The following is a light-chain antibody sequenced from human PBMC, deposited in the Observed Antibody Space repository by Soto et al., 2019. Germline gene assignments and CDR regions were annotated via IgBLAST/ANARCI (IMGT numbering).Light chain of an antibody. J-gene: IGLJ1*01. CDR3: SSFSTSSPHV. CDR1: SSDVGSYNL. V-gene: IGLV2-14*02. Sequence: QSALTQPASVSGSPGQSITISCTGTSSDVGSYNLVSWYQQHPGKAPKLMIYEGSKRPSGVSNRFSGSKSGNTASLTISGLQPEDEAGYYCSSFSTSSPHVFGTGTKVTVL. CDR2: EGS.